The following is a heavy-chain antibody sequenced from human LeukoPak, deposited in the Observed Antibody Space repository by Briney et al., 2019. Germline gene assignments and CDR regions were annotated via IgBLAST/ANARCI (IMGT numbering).Heavy chain of an antibody. J-gene: IGHJ4*02. V-gene: IGHV3-30-3*01. D-gene: IGHD2-15*01. CDR1: GFTFSSYA. CDR3: AKDTPDY. Sequence: PGGSLRLSCAASGFTFSSYAMHWVRQAPGKGLEWVAVISYDGSNKYYADSVKGRFTISRDNSKNTLYLQMNSLRAEDTAVYYCAKDTPDYWGQGTLVTVSS. CDR2: ISYDGSNK.